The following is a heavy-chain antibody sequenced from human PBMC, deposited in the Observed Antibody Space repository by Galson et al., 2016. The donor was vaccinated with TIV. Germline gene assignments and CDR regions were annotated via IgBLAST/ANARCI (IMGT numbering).Heavy chain of an antibody. D-gene: IGHD3-3*01. CDR1: GGTFSSFT. J-gene: IGHJ6*03. CDR3: ASDHEGDSWSGSYRVGYYNFMDV. CDR2: IIPILGIA. V-gene: IGHV1-69*02. Sequence: SVKVSCKASGGTFSSFTISWVRQAPGQGLEWMGRIIPILGIANYAQKFQGRLSIIADKSTSTAYMEMSSLRSEDTAVYYCASDHEGDSWSGSYRVGYYNFMDVRGKGTTVTVSS.